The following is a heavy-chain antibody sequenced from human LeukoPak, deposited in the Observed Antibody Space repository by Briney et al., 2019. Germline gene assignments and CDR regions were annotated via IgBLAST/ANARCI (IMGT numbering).Heavy chain of an antibody. D-gene: IGHD5-24*01. CDR3: AREQVEMAAYYMDV. V-gene: IGHV3-7*01. CDR1: GFTFSSYW. J-gene: IGHJ6*03. CDR2: IKQDGSEK. Sequence: PGGSLRLSCAASGFTFSSYWMSWVRQAPGKGLEWVANIKQDGSEKYYVDSVKGRFTISRDNAKNSLYLQMNSLRVEATAVYYCAREQVEMAAYYMDVWGKGTTVTVSS.